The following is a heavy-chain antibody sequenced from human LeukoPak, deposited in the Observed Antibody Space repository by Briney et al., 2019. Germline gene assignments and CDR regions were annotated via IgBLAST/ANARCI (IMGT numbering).Heavy chain of an antibody. Sequence: GGSLRLSCAASGFTFSIYSMNWVRQAPGKALEWVSSISSGSSYIYYADSVKGRFTISRDTSKNTLYLQMNSLRAEDTAIYYCARASSSSRPYYFDYWGQGTLVTVSS. CDR1: GFTFSIYS. J-gene: IGHJ4*02. D-gene: IGHD6-6*01. CDR2: ISSGSSYI. V-gene: IGHV3-21*04. CDR3: ARASSSSRPYYFDY.